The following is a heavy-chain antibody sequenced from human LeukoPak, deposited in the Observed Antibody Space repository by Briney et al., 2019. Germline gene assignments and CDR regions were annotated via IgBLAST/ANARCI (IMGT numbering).Heavy chain of an antibody. J-gene: IGHJ6*03. D-gene: IGHD2-2*01. CDR2: IYHSGST. Sequence: SQTLSLTCTVSGGSISSGGYYWSWIRQPPGKGLEWIGYIYHSGSTYYNPSLKSRVTISVDRSKNQFSLKLSSVTAADTAVYYCARVRGIVVVPAAKYYMDVWGKGTTVTVSS. CDR1: GGSISSGGYY. CDR3: ARVRGIVVVPAAKYYMDV. V-gene: IGHV4-30-2*01.